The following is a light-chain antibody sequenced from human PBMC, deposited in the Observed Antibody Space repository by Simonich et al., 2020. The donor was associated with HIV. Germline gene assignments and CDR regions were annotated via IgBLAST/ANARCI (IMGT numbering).Light chain of an antibody. CDR3: QQSYSTLMYT. J-gene: IGKJ2*01. V-gene: IGKV1-39*01. CDR1: QTISSN. CDR2: AAS. Sequence: DIQMTQSPSSLSASVGDRVTITCRASQTISSNLNWYQQKPGKAPKLLIYAASSLQREVPSRFSGSGSGTDFTLTISSLQPDDFATYYCQQSYSTLMYTFGQGTKLEIK.